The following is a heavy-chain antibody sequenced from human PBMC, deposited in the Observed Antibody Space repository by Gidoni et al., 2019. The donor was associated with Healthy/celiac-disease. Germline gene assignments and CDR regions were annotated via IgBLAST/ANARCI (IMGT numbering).Heavy chain of an antibody. CDR2: INAGNGNT. CDR1: GYTFTSYA. D-gene: IGHD3-16*01. J-gene: IGHJ4*02. Sequence: QVQLVQSGAEVKKPGASVKVSCKASGYTFTSYAMHWVRQAPGQRLEWMGWINAGNGNTKYSQKFQGRVTITRDTSASTAYMELSSLRSEDTAVYYCVRGGGVWGSYDYWGQGTLVTVSS. CDR3: VRGGGVWGSYDY. V-gene: IGHV1-3*01.